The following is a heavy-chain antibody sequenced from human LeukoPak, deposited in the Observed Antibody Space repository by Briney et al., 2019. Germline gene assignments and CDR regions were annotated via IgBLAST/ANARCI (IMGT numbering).Heavy chain of an antibody. CDR1: GYTFTSYD. V-gene: IGHV1-18*01. J-gene: IGHJ4*02. D-gene: IGHD3-9*01. Sequence: GASVKVSCKASGYTFTSYDINWMRQAPGQGLEWMGWISTQSGDTNYAQKVQGRLTLTADRSTNTAYMELRSLRSDDTAVYYCARGAYGDIWGQGTMVTVSS. CDR3: ARGAYGDI. CDR2: ISTQSGDT.